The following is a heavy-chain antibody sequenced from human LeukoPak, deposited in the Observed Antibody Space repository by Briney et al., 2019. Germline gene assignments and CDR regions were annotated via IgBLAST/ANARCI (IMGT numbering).Heavy chain of an antibody. CDR2: INPSGGST. J-gene: IGHJ6*02. D-gene: IGHD5-18*01. V-gene: IGHV1-46*01. Sequence: ASVKVSCKASGYTFTSYYMHWVRQVPGQGLEWMGIINPSGGSTSYAQKFQGRVTMTRDTSTGTVYMELSSLRSEDTAVYYCARESREGYSYGSYYYYYGMDVWGQGTTVTVSS. CDR1: GYTFTSYY. CDR3: ARESREGYSYGSYYYYYGMDV.